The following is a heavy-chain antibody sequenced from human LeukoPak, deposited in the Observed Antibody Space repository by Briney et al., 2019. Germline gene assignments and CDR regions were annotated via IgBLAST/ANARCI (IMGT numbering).Heavy chain of an antibody. CDR3: ASMYSSGWYGPRFADY. CDR1: GGSISSCSYY. J-gene: IGHJ4*02. Sequence: PSETLSLTCTVSGGSISSCSYYWGWIRQPPGKGLEWIGSIYYSGSTYYNPSLKSRVTISVDTSKNQFSLKLSSVTAADTAVYYCASMYSSGWYGPRFADYWGQGTLVTVSS. CDR2: IYYSGST. D-gene: IGHD6-19*01. V-gene: IGHV4-39*07.